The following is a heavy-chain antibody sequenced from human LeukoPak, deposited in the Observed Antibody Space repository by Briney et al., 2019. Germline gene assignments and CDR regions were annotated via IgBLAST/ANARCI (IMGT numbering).Heavy chain of an antibody. CDR2: IIPSFGAT. Sequence: SVKVSCKASGGTFSSYAINWVRQAPGQGLEWLGGIIPSFGATNYAQKFQGRVTITADESTSTAYMELSSLRFEDTAVYYCARVLLPAAMIDYWGQGTLVTVSS. CDR1: GGTFSSYA. D-gene: IGHD2-2*01. J-gene: IGHJ4*02. CDR3: ARVLLPAAMIDY. V-gene: IGHV1-69*13.